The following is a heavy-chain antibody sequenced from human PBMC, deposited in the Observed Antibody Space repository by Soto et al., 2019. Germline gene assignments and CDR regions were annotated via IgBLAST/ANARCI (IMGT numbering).Heavy chain of an antibody. V-gene: IGHV3-23*01. CDR2: ISGSGGST. D-gene: IGHD2-2*01. Sequence: PGGSLRLSYAASGFTFSSYAMSWVRQTPGEGLEWVSAISGSGGSTYYADSVKGRFTISRDNSKNTVYLQMNSLRAEDTAVYYCAKARGSSTPAPGSYWGQGTLVTVSS. CDR1: GFTFSSYA. CDR3: AKARGSSTPAPGSY. J-gene: IGHJ4*02.